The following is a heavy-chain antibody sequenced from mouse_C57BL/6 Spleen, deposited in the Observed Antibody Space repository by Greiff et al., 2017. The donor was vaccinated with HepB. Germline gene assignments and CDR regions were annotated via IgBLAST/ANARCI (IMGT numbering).Heavy chain of an antibody. J-gene: IGHJ2*01. D-gene: IGHD1-1*02. CDR3: ARSRGGFYYFDY. CDR1: GYTFTSYW. Sequence: QVQLQQPGAELVRPGTSVKLSCKASGYTFTSYWMHWVKQRPGQGLEWIGVIDPSDSYTNYNQKFKGKATLTVDTSSSTAYMQLSSLTSEDSAVYYCARSRGGFYYFDYWGQGTTLTVSS. V-gene: IGHV1-59*01. CDR2: IDPSDSYT.